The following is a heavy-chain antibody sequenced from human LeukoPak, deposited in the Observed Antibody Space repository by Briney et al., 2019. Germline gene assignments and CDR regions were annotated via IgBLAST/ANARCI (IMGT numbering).Heavy chain of an antibody. Sequence: GGSLRLSCAASGFTFSSYWMSWVRQAPGKGPEWVANIKQDGSEKYYVDSVKGRFTISRDNAKNSLDLQMNSLRVEDTGIYYCVKVAKYYYGSETYYFFEHWGQGTPVTASS. J-gene: IGHJ4*02. CDR2: IKQDGSEK. CDR1: GFTFSSYW. CDR3: VKVAKYYYGSETYYFFEH. V-gene: IGHV3-7*01. D-gene: IGHD3-10*01.